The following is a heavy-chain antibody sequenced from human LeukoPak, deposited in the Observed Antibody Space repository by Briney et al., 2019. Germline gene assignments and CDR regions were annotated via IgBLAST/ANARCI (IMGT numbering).Heavy chain of an antibody. CDR2: IYSGGRT. Sequence: GGSLRLSCAASGFTFSSYSMNWVRQAPGKGLKWVSAIYSGGRTYYADSVKGRFTISRDNSKNTLYLQMNSLRAEDTAVYYCAKGVWFDPWGQGTLVTVSS. CDR3: AKGVWFDP. D-gene: IGHD3-10*01. J-gene: IGHJ5*02. CDR1: GFTFSSYS. V-gene: IGHV3-66*01.